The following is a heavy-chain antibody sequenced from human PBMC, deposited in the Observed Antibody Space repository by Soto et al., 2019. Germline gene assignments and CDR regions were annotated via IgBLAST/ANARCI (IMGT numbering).Heavy chain of an antibody. Sequence: SETLSLTCTVSGGSISSYDWSWIRQPPGKGLEWIGYIYYSGSTNYNPSLKSRVTISVDTSKNQFSLKLSSVTAADTAVYYCARHPGTDCSGGSCYHGSWFDPWGQGTLVTVSS. D-gene: IGHD2-15*01. V-gene: IGHV4-59*08. CDR1: GGSISSYD. J-gene: IGHJ5*02. CDR2: IYYSGST. CDR3: ARHPGTDCSGGSCYHGSWFDP.